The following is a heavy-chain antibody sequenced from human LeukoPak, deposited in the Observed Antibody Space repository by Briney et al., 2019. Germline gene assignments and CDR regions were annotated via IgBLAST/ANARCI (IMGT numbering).Heavy chain of an antibody. Sequence: PGGSLRLSCSASGFTFSNYVMHWVRQAPGKGLEYVSGISSNGGSTYYADPVEGRFTISRDNSKNPLYLQMSSLRAEESAVYYCAHISSSWPDYWGQGTLVTVSS. V-gene: IGHV3-64D*09. CDR2: ISSNGGST. CDR1: GFTFSNYV. CDR3: AHISSSWPDY. J-gene: IGHJ4*02. D-gene: IGHD6-13*01.